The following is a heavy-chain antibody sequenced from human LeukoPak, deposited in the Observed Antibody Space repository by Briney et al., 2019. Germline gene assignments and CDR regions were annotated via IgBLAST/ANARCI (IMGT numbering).Heavy chain of an antibody. CDR2: KSYDGSNQ. CDR1: GFTFNSYG. Sequence: GGSLRLSCAASGFTFNSYGMLWVRQAPGKGLEWVAIKSYDGSNQYYADSVKGRFTISRDNSKNTLYLQMNSLRADDTALYYCAKNEVWWLPDSWGQGTLVTVSS. D-gene: IGHD2-21*01. V-gene: IGHV3-30*02. CDR3: AKNEVWWLPDS. J-gene: IGHJ4*02.